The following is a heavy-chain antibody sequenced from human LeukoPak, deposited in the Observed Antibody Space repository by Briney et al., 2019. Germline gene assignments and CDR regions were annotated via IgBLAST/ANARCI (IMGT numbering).Heavy chain of an antibody. CDR2: ISSSRAYT. D-gene: IGHD4-11*01. CDR3: ARAPHYSNYGPYYYGMDV. Sequence: GGSLRLSCAASGFTFSDYYMSWIRQAPGKGPEWVSDISSSRAYTNYADSVKGRFTISRGNAKNSLYLQMNSLRAEDTAVYYCARAPHYSNYGPYYYGMDVWGQGTTVTVSS. CDR1: GFTFSDYY. J-gene: IGHJ6*02. V-gene: IGHV3-11*06.